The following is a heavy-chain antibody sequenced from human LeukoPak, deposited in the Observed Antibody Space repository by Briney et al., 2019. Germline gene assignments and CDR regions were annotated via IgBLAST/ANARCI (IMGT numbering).Heavy chain of an antibody. CDR1: GFTFSSYA. D-gene: IGHD2-2*01. CDR3: AKGFSSTTPRGYFDY. V-gene: IGHV3-23*01. J-gene: IGHJ4*02. Sequence: GGSLRLSCAASGFTFSSYAMRWVRQAPGKGLEWVSAISGSGGSTYYADSVKGRFTISRDNSKTTLYLQMNSLRAEDTAVYYCAKGFSSTTPRGYFDYWGQGTLVTVSS. CDR2: ISGSGGST.